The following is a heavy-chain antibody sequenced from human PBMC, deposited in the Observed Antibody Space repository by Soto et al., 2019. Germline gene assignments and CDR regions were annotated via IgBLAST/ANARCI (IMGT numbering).Heavy chain of an antibody. CDR1: GFTFSSYW. Sequence: LRLSCAASGFTFSSYWMSWVRQYPWKWLEWVANIKQDGSEKYYVDSVKGRFTISRDNAKNSLYLQMNSLRAEDTAVYYCARATYNDFWSGRPIIHGMDVWGQGTTVTVSS. CDR3: ARATYNDFWSGRPIIHGMDV. J-gene: IGHJ6*02. V-gene: IGHV3-7*03. D-gene: IGHD3-3*01. CDR2: IKQDGSEK.